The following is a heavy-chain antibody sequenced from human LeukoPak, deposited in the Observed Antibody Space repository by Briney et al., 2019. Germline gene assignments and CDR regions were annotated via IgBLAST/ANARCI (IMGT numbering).Heavy chain of an antibody. D-gene: IGHD1-26*01. CDR1: GYTFTSYG. CDR2: ISAYSGNT. V-gene: IGHV1-18*01. J-gene: IGHJ5*02. CDR3: ARDAGIVGATTVWFDP. Sequence: ASVKVSCKASGYTFTSYGISWVRQAPGQGLEWMGWISAYSGNTNYAQKLQGRVTMTTDTSTSTAYMELRSLRSDDTAVYYCARDAGIVGATTVWFDPWGQGTLVTVSS.